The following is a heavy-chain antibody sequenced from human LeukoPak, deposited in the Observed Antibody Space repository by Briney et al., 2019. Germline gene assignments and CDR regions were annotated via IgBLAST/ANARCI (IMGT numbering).Heavy chain of an antibody. Sequence: GGSLRLSCAASGFTFSSYSMDWVRQAPGKGLEWVSSISSSSSYIYYADSVKGRFTISRDNAKNSLYLQMNSLRAEDTAVYYCARDRPYDILTGPGGVDYWGQGTLVTVSS. CDR3: ARDRPYDILTGPGGVDY. J-gene: IGHJ4*02. D-gene: IGHD3-9*01. CDR2: ISSSSSYI. CDR1: GFTFSSYS. V-gene: IGHV3-21*01.